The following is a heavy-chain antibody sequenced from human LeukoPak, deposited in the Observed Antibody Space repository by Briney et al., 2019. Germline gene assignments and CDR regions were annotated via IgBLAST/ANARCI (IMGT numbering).Heavy chain of an antibody. V-gene: IGHV3-15*01. CDR3: TTSVVVITSDDY. Sequence: GGSLRLSCAASGFTFSNAWMSWVRQAPGKGLEWVGRIKSKTDGGTTDYAAPVKGRFTISRDDSKNTLYLQMNSLKTEDTAVYYCTTSVVVITSDDYWGQGTLVTVSS. CDR2: IKSKTDGGTT. J-gene: IGHJ4*02. CDR1: GFTFSNAW. D-gene: IGHD3-22*01.